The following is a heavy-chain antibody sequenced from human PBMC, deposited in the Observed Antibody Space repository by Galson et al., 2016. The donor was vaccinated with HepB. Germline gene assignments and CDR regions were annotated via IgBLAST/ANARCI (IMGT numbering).Heavy chain of an antibody. D-gene: IGHD1-1*01. CDR1: GFTFNDCD. V-gene: IGHV3-13*01. Sequence: SLRLSCAISGFTFNDCDMHWVRQGTGESLEWVATMGPAGDKFYPGSVKGRFTVSRESTQNSLYLQMDSLRAGDSGVYYCAIGPHWNHAYWGQGTLVTVSS. CDR3: AIGPHWNHAY. J-gene: IGHJ4*02. CDR2: MGPAGDK.